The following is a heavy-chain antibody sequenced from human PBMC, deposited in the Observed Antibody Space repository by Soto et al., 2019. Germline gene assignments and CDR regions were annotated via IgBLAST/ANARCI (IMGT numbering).Heavy chain of an antibody. CDR2: IYYNGNT. CDR1: GASISSYY. V-gene: IGHV4-59*01. J-gene: IGHJ5*02. CDR3: ARRALAVDALPEDNWFDP. Sequence: QVQLQESGPGLVKPSETLSLTCTVSGASISSYYWNWIRQSPGKGLEWIGHIYYNGNTKYNPFLARRLTISVATSNNQSSLELNSVTAAATAVYFCARRALAVDALPEDNWFDPWGQGTLVTVSS. D-gene: IGHD2-8*02.